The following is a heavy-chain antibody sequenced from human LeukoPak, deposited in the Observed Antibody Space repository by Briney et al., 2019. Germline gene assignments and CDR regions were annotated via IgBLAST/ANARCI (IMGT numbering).Heavy chain of an antibody. Sequence: GGSLRLSCAASEFTFSSYAMHWVRQAPGKGLEWVAFIRYDGSNQYYADSVKGRFTISRDNSKNTLYLQMNSLRTEDTAVYYCAKGYYDSSGYYHPFEYWGQGTLVTVSS. CDR1: EFTFSSYA. J-gene: IGHJ4*02. CDR2: IRYDGSNQ. V-gene: IGHV3-30*02. CDR3: AKGYYDSSGYYHPFEY. D-gene: IGHD3-22*01.